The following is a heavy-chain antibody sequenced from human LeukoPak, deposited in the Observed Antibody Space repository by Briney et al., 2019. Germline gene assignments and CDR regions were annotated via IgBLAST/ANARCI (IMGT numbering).Heavy chain of an antibody. D-gene: IGHD1-26*01. CDR1: GGSFSGYY. V-gene: IGHV4-34*01. CDR2: INHSGST. Sequence: TSETLSLTCAVYGGSFSGYYWSWIRQPPGKGLEWIGEINHSGSTNYNPSLKSRVTISVDTSKNQFSLKLSSVTAADTAVYYCARETQAGIVYWGQGTLVTVSS. CDR3: ARETQAGIVY. J-gene: IGHJ4*02.